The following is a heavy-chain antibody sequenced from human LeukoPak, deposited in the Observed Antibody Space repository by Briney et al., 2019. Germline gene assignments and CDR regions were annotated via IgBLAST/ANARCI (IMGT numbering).Heavy chain of an antibody. D-gene: IGHD1-26*01. Sequence: GGSLRLSRAASGFIFSNYWMHWVRQAPGKGLVWVSRINSDGSSISYADSVKGRFTISRDNAKNTLYLQMNSLRAEDTAVYYCTSLGGLDYWGQGTLVTVSS. CDR2: INSDGSSI. CDR1: GFIFSNYW. J-gene: IGHJ4*02. V-gene: IGHV3-74*01. CDR3: TSLGGLDY.